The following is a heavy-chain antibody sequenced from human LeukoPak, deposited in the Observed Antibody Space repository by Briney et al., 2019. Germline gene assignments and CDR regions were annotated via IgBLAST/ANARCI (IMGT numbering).Heavy chain of an antibody. CDR2: ISGVDSGT. CDR3: ARGTSVLLWFGELSVDY. CDR1: GFTFSRSA. V-gene: IGHV3-23*01. Sequence: GGSLRLSCSASGFTFSRSAMSWVRQTPGKGLEWVSTISGVDSGTYYADSVKGRFIISRDNSKNTLYLQMNSLRAEDTAVYYCARGTSVLLWFGELSVDYWGQGTLVTVSS. J-gene: IGHJ4*02. D-gene: IGHD3-10*01.